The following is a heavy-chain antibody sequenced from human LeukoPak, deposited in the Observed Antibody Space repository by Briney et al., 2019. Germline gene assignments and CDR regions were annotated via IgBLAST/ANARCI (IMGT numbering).Heavy chain of an antibody. CDR2: IYYSGST. J-gene: IGHJ3*02. V-gene: IGHV4-59*01. Sequence: SETLSLTCTVSGGSISSYYWSWIRQPPGKGLEWIGYIYYSGSTNYNPSLKSRVTISVDTSKNQFSLKLSSVTAADTAVYYCARTEQRWLQLRAFDIWGQGTMVTVSS. CDR1: GGSISSYY. D-gene: IGHD5-24*01. CDR3: ARTEQRWLQLRAFDI.